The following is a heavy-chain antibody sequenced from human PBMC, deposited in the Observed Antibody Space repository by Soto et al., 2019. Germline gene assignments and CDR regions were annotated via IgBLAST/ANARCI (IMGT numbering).Heavy chain of an antibody. Sequence: QITLKESGPTLVRPTQPLTLTCTFSGFSLSSSGVGVGWIRQPPGKALEWLALTYWDDDKRYSPSLKSRLTITKDTSTNRVVLTLTKFDTVDTATYYCARGVWTTYYSPFFDYWGQGTLVTVSS. CDR2: TYWDDDK. CDR1: GFSLSSSGVG. CDR3: ARGVWTTYYSPFFDY. V-gene: IGHV2-5*02. J-gene: IGHJ4*02. D-gene: IGHD3-10*01.